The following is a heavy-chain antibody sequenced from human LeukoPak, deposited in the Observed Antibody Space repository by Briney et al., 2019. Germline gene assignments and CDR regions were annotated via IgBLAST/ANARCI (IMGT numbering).Heavy chain of an antibody. CDR1: GGSISSYY. CDR2: IYYSGST. J-gene: IGHJ4*02. V-gene: IGHV4-59*01. D-gene: IGHD6-6*01. Sequence: PSETLSLTCTVSGGSISSYYWSWIRQPPGKGLEWIGYIYYSGSTNYNPSLKSRVTISVDTSKNQFSLKLSSVTAADTAVYYCAGGSSSRAHAYWGQGTLVTVSS. CDR3: AGGSSSRAHAY.